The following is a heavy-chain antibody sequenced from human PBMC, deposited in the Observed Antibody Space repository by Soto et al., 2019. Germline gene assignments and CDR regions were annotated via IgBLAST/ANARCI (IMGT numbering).Heavy chain of an antibody. CDR2: ICESGNT. CDR3: ACIFSGGYSSGFYYYGMDV. CDR1: GGSISSSSCY. J-gene: IGHJ6*02. Sequence: SETLSLTCTVSGGSISSSSCYWGWIRQPPGKGREGIGSICESGNTYYNPSLKSRVTIAVNTSKNHFSLKLSSVSDAATAVYYSACIFSGGYSSGFYYYGMDVCRQRPTVIASS. D-gene: IGHD5-18*01. V-gene: IGHV4-39*02.